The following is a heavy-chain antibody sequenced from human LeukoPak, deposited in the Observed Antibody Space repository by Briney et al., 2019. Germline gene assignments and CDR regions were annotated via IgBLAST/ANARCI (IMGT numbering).Heavy chain of an antibody. Sequence: SETLSLTCAVYGGSFSGYYWSWIRQPPGKGLEWIGEINHSGSTNYNPSLKSRVTISVDTSKNQFSLDLSSVTAADTAVYYCARQKCTSASCLTKNAFDIWGQGAMVTVSS. V-gene: IGHV4-34*01. CDR2: INHSGST. CDR3: ARQKCTSASCLTKNAFDI. CDR1: GGSFSGYY. D-gene: IGHD2-2*01. J-gene: IGHJ3*02.